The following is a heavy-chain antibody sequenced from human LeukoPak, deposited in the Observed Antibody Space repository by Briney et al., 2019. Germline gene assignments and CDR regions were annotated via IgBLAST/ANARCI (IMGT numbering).Heavy chain of an antibody. CDR3: GRDNHGSVDY. CDR2: MNADGSTT. J-gene: IGHJ4*02. V-gene: IGHV3-74*01. CDR1: GFTFSTYW. Sequence: GGSLRLPCAPSGFTFSTYWMIWVRHAPGKGLEYVSHMNADGSTTHYADSVKGRFTISRDNAKNTLYLQMDSLRAEDTAVYYCGRDNHGSVDYWGQGSLVTVSS. D-gene: IGHD3-10*01.